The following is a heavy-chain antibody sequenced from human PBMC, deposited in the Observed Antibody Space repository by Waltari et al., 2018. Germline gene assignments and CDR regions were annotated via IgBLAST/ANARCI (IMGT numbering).Heavy chain of an antibody. J-gene: IGHJ4*02. CDR3: ARGLRKAYSGSSHSDY. CDR2: INHSGST. D-gene: IGHD1-26*01. V-gene: IGHV4-34*01. Sequence: QVQLQQWGAGLLKPSETLSLTCAVYGGSFSGYYWSWIRQPPGKGLEWIGEINHSGSTNYNPSLKSRVTISVDTSKNQFSLKLSSVTAADTAVYYCARGLRKAYSGSSHSDYWGQGTLVTVSS. CDR1: GGSFSGYY.